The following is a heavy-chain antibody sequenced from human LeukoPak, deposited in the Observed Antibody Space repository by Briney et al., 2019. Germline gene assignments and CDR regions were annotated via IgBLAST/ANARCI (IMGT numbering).Heavy chain of an antibody. CDR2: IYYSGST. D-gene: IGHD5-18*01. CDR1: GGSISSSSYY. J-gene: IGHJ5*02. Sequence: SETLSLTCTVSGGSISSSSYYWGWIRQPPGKGLEWIGSIYYSGSTYYNPSLKSRVTISVDTSKNQFSLKLSSVTAADTAVYYCARCTDSYGTVWFDPWGQGTLVTVSS. V-gene: IGHV4-39*01. CDR3: ARCTDSYGTVWFDP.